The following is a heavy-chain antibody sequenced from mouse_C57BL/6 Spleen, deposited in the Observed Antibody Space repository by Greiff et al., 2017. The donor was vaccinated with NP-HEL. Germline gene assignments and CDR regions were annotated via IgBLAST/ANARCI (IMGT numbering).Heavy chain of an antibody. Sequence: QVQLQQPGAELVRPGTSVKLSCTASGYTFTSYWMHWVKQRPGQGLEWIGVIDPSDSYTNYTQKFKGKATLTVDTSSNTAYMQLSRLTSEDSAVYYCARSPGNWVDYWGQGTTLTVSS. CDR2: IDPSDSYT. J-gene: IGHJ2*01. CDR1: GYTFTSYW. CDR3: ARSPGNWVDY. V-gene: IGHV1-59*01. D-gene: IGHD4-1*01.